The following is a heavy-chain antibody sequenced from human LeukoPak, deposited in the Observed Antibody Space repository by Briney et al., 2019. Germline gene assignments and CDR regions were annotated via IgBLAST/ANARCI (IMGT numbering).Heavy chain of an antibody. D-gene: IGHD3-10*01. CDR1: GFTFSSYA. CDR2: IRSSSRTI. Sequence: PGGSLRLSCAASGFTFSSYAMSWVRQAPGKGLEWGSYIRSSSRTIYYADSVKGRFTISRYNAKNSLYLQMNSLRVEDTAVYYCARDGSGRVPEMSAPDYWGQGTLVTVSS. J-gene: IGHJ4*02. CDR3: ARDGSGRVPEMSAPDY. V-gene: IGHV3-48*01.